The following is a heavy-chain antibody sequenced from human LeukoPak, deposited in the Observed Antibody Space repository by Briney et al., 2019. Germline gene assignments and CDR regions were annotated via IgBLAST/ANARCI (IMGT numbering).Heavy chain of an antibody. D-gene: IGHD1-7*01. J-gene: IGHJ4*02. CDR2: IDHSGST. CDR1: VGSFSGYY. V-gene: IGHV4-34*01. Sequence: SETLSLTCAVYVGSFSGYYWTWIRQAPGKGLEWIGEIDHSGSTKYNPSLKGRVTISVDTSKNQFSLKLTSVTAADTAVYYCARAGQSNWNYDYWGPGTLVTVS. CDR3: ARAGQSNWNYDY.